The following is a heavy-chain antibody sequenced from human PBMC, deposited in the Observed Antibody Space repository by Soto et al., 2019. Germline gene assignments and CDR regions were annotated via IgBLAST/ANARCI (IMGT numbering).Heavy chain of an antibody. CDR1: GYTFTSYD. CDR2: MNPNSGNT. D-gene: IGHD2-15*01. J-gene: IGHJ3*02. Sequence: ASVKVSCKASGYTFTSYDINWVRQATGQGLEWMGWMNPNSGNTGYAQKFQGRVTMTRNTSISTAYMELRSLRSEDTAVYYCARGLSVWAELLGYCSGGSCNDAFDIWGQGTMVTVSS. V-gene: IGHV1-8*01. CDR3: ARGLSVWAELLGYCSGGSCNDAFDI.